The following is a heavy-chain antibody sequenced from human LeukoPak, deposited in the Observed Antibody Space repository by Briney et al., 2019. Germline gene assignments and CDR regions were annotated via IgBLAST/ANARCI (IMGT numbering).Heavy chain of an antibody. Sequence: SETLSLTCTVSGGSISSGSYYWSWIRQPAGKGLEWIGRIYTSGSTNYNPSLKSRVTISVDTSKNQFSLKLSSVTAADTAVYYCARGPYGDYAPRIFQHWGQGTLVTVSS. CDR3: ARGPYGDYAPRIFQH. D-gene: IGHD4-17*01. CDR1: GGSISSGSYY. J-gene: IGHJ1*01. V-gene: IGHV4-61*02. CDR2: IYTSGST.